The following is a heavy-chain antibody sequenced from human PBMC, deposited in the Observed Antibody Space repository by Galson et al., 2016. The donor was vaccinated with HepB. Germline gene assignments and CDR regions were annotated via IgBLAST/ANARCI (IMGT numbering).Heavy chain of an antibody. Sequence: SLRLSCAVSGFTFNNVWMNWVRQAPGKGLEWVGRSKSKNDGGAIDYAAPVEGRFTISRDDSRNSVYLQMDSLRADDTAVYFCATLGFCGTTTCNFWGQGTLVTVSS. V-gene: IGHV3-15*07. CDR1: GFTFNNVW. CDR3: ATLGFCGTTTCNF. D-gene: IGHD2-2*01. J-gene: IGHJ4*02. CDR2: SKSKNDGGAI.